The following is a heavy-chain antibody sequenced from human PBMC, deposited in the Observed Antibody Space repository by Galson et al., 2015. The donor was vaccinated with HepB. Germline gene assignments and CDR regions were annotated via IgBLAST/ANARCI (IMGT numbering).Heavy chain of an antibody. CDR2: IWYDGSQK. J-gene: IGHJ6*02. D-gene: IGHD6-19*01. Sequence: SLRLSCATSGFPFSDYGMHWVRQAPGKGLEWLAVIWYDGSQKFHADSVEGRFTISRDNSKNMLFLQMDSLRVDDTAVYFCVRDSGLYGLDVWGQGTRVTVSS. V-gene: IGHV3-33*01. CDR3: VRDSGLYGLDV. CDR1: GFPFSDYG.